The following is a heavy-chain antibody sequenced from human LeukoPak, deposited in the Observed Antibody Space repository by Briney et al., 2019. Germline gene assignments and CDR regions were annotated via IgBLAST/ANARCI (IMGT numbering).Heavy chain of an antibody. Sequence: ASVKVSCKVSGYTLTELSTHWVRQAPGKGLERMGGFDPEDGETIYAQKFQGRVTMTEDTSTDTAYMELSSLRSEDTAVYYCATQRVTGDSSGYYDYWGQGTLVTVSS. D-gene: IGHD3-22*01. CDR1: GYTLTELS. J-gene: IGHJ4*02. CDR3: ATQRVTGDSSGYYDY. V-gene: IGHV1-24*01. CDR2: FDPEDGET.